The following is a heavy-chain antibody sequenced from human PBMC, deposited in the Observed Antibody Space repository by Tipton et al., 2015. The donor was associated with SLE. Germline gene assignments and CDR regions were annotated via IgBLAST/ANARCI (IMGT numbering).Heavy chain of an antibody. CDR2: IYYSGST. J-gene: IGHJ3*02. CDR3: ARDGGLVDYDCWSGYSPGAFDI. D-gene: IGHD3-3*01. V-gene: IGHV4-59*01. CDR1: GGSISSYY. Sequence: TLSLTCTVSGGSISSYYWSWIRQPPGKGLEGFGYIYYSGSTNYNPPLKSRATISVDTSKNQFPLKLSSVTAADTAVYYCARDGGLVDYDCWSGYSPGAFDIWGQGTMVTVSS.